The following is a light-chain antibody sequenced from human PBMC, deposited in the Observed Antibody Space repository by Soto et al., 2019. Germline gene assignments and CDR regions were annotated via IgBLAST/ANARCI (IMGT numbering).Light chain of an antibody. CDR2: AAS. CDR3: LQHNSYPWT. Sequence: DIPMTQSPSSLSASVGDRVTITCRASQGIRNELGWYQQKPGKAPKRLIYAASSLQSGVPSRFSGSGSGTEFTLTISSLQPEDSATYYCLQHNSYPWTFGQGTKVEIK. CDR1: QGIRNE. J-gene: IGKJ1*01. V-gene: IGKV1-17*01.